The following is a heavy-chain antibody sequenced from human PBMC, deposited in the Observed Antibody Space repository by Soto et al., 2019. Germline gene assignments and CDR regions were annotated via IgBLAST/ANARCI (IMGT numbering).Heavy chain of an antibody. CDR3: ARHVMVTAVTYWYFDL. D-gene: IGHD2-21*02. V-gene: IGHV3-11*01. CDR2: ISSSGSTI. Sequence: GGSLRLSCAASGFTFSDYYMSWIRQAPGKGLEWVSSISSSGSTIYYADSVKGRFTISSDNAKNSLYLQMNSLRAEDTAVDYCARHVMVTAVTYWYFDLWGRGTLVTVSS. J-gene: IGHJ2*01. CDR1: GFTFSDYY.